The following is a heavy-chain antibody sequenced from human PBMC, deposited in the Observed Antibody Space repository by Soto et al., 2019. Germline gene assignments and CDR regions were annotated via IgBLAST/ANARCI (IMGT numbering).Heavy chain of an antibody. V-gene: IGHV1-69*02. CDR1: GGTFTSYT. Sequence: QVHLLQSGAEMKKPGSSVKVSCTAFGGTFTSYTFNWVRQAPGQRLKWMGRIIPILGMSSSAHNFQGRLTMIADKSTNTSYMVLSSLTSDDTAIYYCARSYGSGSRPFDYWGQGTLVTVSS. CDR2: IIPILGMS. J-gene: IGHJ4*02. CDR3: ARSYGSGSRPFDY. D-gene: IGHD3-10*01.